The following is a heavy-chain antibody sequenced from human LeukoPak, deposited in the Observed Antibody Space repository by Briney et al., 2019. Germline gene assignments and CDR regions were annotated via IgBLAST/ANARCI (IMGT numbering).Heavy chain of an antibody. J-gene: IGHJ6*03. CDR3: ARVGALRRYTTTYYMDV. D-gene: IGHD1-1*01. V-gene: IGHV3-48*04. CDR2: ISSSGSTI. CDR1: GFSGFTFSHYG. Sequence: PGGSLRLSCAASGFSGFTFSHYGMNWVRQAPGKGLEWVSYISSSGSTIYYADSVKGRFTISRDNAKNSLYLQMNSLRAEDTAVYYCARVGALRRYTTTYYMDVWGKGTTVTISS.